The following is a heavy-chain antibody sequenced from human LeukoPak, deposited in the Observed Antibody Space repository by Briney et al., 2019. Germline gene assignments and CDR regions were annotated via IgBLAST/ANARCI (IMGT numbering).Heavy chain of an antibody. J-gene: IGHJ4*02. CDR3: ARHQGGSPAFIDS. V-gene: IGHV5-51*01. CDR2: IYPADSDA. D-gene: IGHD1-26*01. CDR1: GYTYSNYW. Sequence: GESLKISCEASGYTYSNYWIGWVRQMPGKGLEWMGIIYPADSDARYSPSFQGQVTISADMSINTAYLQWSSLKASDTAMYYCARHQGGSPAFIDSWGQGTLVIVSS.